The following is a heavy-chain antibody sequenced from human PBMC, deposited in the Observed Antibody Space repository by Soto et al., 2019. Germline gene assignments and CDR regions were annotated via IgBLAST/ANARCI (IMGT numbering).Heavy chain of an antibody. CDR3: AKGHDFWSGGLNY. CDR2: ISSSSSYI. J-gene: IGHJ4*02. CDR1: GFTFSSYS. Sequence: PGGSLRLSCAASGFTFSSYSMNWVRQAPGKGLEWVSSISSSSSYIYYADSVKGRFTISRDNTKNSLYLQMNSLRTEDTAVYYCAKGHDFWSGGLNYWGQGTLVTVSS. V-gene: IGHV3-21*04. D-gene: IGHD3-3*01.